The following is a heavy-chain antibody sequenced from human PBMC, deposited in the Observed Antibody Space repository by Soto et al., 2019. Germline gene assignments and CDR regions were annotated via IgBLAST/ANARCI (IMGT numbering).Heavy chain of an antibody. D-gene: IGHD3-16*01. J-gene: IGHJ6*02. Sequence: QLQLQESGPGLVKPSETLYLTCTVSGGSITSSSYYWVWIRQPPGKGLEWIGTIYYTGRTYYNASLKSRVTISVDTSMTQFSLKLSSVTAADTAVYYGARHVLGGFYYGMDVWGQGTTVTVSS. V-gene: IGHV4-39*01. CDR1: GGSITSSSYY. CDR2: IYYTGRT. CDR3: ARHVLGGFYYGMDV.